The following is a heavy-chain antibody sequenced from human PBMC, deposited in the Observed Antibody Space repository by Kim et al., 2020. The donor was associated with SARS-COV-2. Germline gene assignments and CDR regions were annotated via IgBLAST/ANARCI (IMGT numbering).Heavy chain of an antibody. J-gene: IGHJ4*02. Sequence: ASVKVSCKASGYTFTTYVLDWVRQAPGQGLEWMGRINTKTGIPTYAQGYTGRFVFSLDTSVSTAYLEISSLKAADTAVYYCARLSSSWFYFDSWGQGTLVTVSS. CDR3: ARLSSSWFYFDS. D-gene: IGHD6-13*01. CDR2: INTKTGIP. CDR1: GYTFTTYV. V-gene: IGHV7-4-1*02.